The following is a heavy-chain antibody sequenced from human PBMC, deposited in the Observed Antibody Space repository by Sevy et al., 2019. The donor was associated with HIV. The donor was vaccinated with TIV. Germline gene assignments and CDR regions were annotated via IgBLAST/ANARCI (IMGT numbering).Heavy chain of an antibody. J-gene: IGHJ4*02. CDR2: INPNSGGI. V-gene: IGHV1-2*02. CDR3: ARYLLMGATPFYYFDY. CDR1: GYTFTRYY. Sequence: ASVKVSCKGSGYTFTRYYMHWVRQAPGQGLEWMGWINPNSGGINYAQKFQGRVTMTRDTSISTAYMELSRLRSDDTAVYYCARYLLMGATPFYYFDYWGQGTLVTVSS. D-gene: IGHD1-26*01.